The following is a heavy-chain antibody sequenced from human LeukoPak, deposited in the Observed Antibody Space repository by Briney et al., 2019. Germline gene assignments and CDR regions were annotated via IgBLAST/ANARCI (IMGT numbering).Heavy chain of an antibody. D-gene: IGHD6-6*01. Sequence: ASVKVSCKASGYTFTGYYMHWVRQAPGQGLEWMEWINPNSGGTNYAQKFQGRVTMTRDTSISTAYMELSRLRSDDTAVYYCASPGLSYSSSSGRGDYYYYMDVWGKGTTVTVSS. CDR1: GYTFTGYY. J-gene: IGHJ6*03. CDR2: INPNSGGT. V-gene: IGHV1-2*02. CDR3: ASPGLSYSSSSGRGDYYYYMDV.